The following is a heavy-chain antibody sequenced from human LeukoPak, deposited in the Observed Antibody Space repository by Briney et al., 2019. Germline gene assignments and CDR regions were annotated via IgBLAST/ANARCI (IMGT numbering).Heavy chain of an antibody. Sequence: GASVKVSCKASGYTFTSYDINWVRQATGQGLEWMGWMNPNSGNTGYAQKFQGRVTITRNTSISTAYMELSSLRSEDTAVYYCARKDGPYDSSATWGSGFDYWGQGTLVTVSS. CDR2: MNPNSGNT. CDR1: GYTFTSYD. D-gene: IGHD3-22*01. CDR3: ARKDGPYDSSATWGSGFDY. V-gene: IGHV1-8*03. J-gene: IGHJ4*02.